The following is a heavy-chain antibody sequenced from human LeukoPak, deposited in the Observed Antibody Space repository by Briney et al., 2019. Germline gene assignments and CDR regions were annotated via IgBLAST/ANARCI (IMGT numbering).Heavy chain of an antibody. Sequence: GGSLRLSCAASGFTFGSYAMHWVRQAPGKGLEWVAVISYDGSNKYYADSVKGRFTISRDNSKNTLYLQMNSLRAEDTAVYYCASGYCSSTSCFYGPDYWGQGTLVTVSS. J-gene: IGHJ4*02. CDR2: ISYDGSNK. V-gene: IGHV3-30-3*01. D-gene: IGHD2-2*01. CDR3: ASGYCSSTSCFYGPDY. CDR1: GFTFGSYA.